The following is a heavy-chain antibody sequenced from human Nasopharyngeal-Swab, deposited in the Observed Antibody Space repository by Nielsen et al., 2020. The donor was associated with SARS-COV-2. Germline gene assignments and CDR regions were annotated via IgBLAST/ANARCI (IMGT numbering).Heavy chain of an antibody. D-gene: IGHD3-10*01. V-gene: IGHV3-23*01. CDR1: GFTFSRCG. CDR3: AKDREATYYYGSGSFDY. Sequence: GESLKISCAASGFTFSRCGMHWVRQAPGRGLEWVSAISGSGGSTYYAGSVKGRFTISRDNSKNTLYLQMNSLRAEDTAVYYCAKDREATYYYGSGSFDYWGQGTLVTVSS. CDR2: ISGSGGST. J-gene: IGHJ4*02.